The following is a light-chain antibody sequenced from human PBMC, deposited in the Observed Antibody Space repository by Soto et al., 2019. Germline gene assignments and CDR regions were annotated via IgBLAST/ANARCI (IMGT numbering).Light chain of an antibody. J-gene: IGLJ3*02. V-gene: IGLV2-14*01. CDR3: SSYTTSTTGV. CDR1: SSDVGAYNY. Sequence: QSVLTQPASVSGSPGQSITISCTGTSSDVGAYNYVSWFQQHPGKAPRLIIYDVSTRPSGVSNRFSGSKSGNTASLTISGLQAEDEADYYCSSYTTSTTGVFGGGTKLPVL. CDR2: DVS.